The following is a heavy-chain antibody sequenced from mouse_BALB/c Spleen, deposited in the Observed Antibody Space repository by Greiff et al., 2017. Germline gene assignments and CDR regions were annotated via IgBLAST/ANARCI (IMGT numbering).Heavy chain of an antibody. V-gene: IGHV7-1*02. CDR2: SRNKANDYTT. Sequence: EVKVVESGGGLVQPGGSLRLSCATSGFTFSDFYMEWVRQPPGKRLEWIAASRNKANDYTTEYSASVKGRFIVSRDTSQSILYLQMNALRAEDTAIYYCAGDAGGNFDVWGAGTTVTVSS. J-gene: IGHJ1*01. CDR3: AGDAGGNFDV. CDR1: GFTFSDFY.